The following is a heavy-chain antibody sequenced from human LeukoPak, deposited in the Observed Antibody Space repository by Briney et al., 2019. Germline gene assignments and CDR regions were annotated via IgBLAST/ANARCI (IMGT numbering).Heavy chain of an antibody. CDR1: GFPFTNAW. D-gene: IGHD3-16*01. Sequence: GGSLRLSCAASGFPFTNAWMTWVRLAPGKGLEWVGRIRSQGFGGTTDYAAPVRGRFTISSDDSKDTVYLQMHSLKIEDTAVYYCCTVGGHNDDWLTYYYGYWGQGTRVTVSS. V-gene: IGHV3-15*01. J-gene: IGHJ4*02. CDR2: IRSQGFGGTT. CDR3: CTVGGHNDDWLTYYYGY.